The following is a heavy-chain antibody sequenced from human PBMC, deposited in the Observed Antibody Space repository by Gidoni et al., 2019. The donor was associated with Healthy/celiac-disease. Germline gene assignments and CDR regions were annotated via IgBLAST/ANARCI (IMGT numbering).Heavy chain of an antibody. D-gene: IGHD6-19*01. CDR1: GGSISSGGYY. CDR2: LYYSGST. Sequence: QVQLQESGPGLVKPSQTLSLTCTVPGGSISSGGYYWSWIRQHPGKGLEWIGYLYYSGSTYYNPSLKSRVTISVDTSKNQFSLKLSSVTAADTAVYYCARAGEWLGSNDYWGQGTLVTVSS. J-gene: IGHJ4*02. V-gene: IGHV4-31*03. CDR3: ARAGEWLGSNDY.